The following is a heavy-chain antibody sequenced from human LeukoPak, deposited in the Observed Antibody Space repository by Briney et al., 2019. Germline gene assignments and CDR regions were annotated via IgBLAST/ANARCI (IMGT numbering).Heavy chain of an antibody. V-gene: IGHV4-59*01. Sequence: SETLSLTCTVSGGSLSSYYRSWIRQPPGKGLEWVGSISSSGSTNYNPSFKSRVTISVDTSKSQYSLKLSAVTAADTAVYYCARGFLSYDAFDIWGQGTMVTVSS. CDR3: ARGFLSYDAFDI. J-gene: IGHJ3*02. CDR1: GGSLSSYY. D-gene: IGHD5-18*01. CDR2: ISSSGST.